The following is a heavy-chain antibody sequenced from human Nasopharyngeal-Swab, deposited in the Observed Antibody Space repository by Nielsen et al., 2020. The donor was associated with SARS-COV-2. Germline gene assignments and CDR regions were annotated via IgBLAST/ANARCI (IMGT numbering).Heavy chain of an antibody. CDR1: GCSISSGGYY. J-gene: IGHJ2*01. D-gene: IGHD3-9*01. CDR3: ARVKIDILTDENCYFDL. V-gene: IGHV4-31*03. CDR2: IYYSGST. Sequence: SETLSLTCTVSGCSISSGGYYWSWIRQHPGKGLEWIGYIYYSGSTYYNPSLKNRVTISADTSKNQFSLKLSSVTAADTAVYYCARVKIDILTDENCYFDLWGRGTLVTVSS.